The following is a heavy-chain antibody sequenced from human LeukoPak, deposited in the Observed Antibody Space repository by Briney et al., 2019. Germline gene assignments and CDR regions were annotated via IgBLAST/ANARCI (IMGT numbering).Heavy chain of an antibody. V-gene: IGHV4-4*07. D-gene: IGHD6-25*01. J-gene: IGHJ4*02. Sequence: PSETLSLTCTVSGGSISSNYWYWIRQPAGKGLEWIGRIYTSGSTNYNPSLKSRVTMSADTSKNQFSLKLSSVTAADTAVYYCARGGIPYYFDYWGQGTLVTVSS. CDR2: IYTSGST. CDR1: GGSISSNY. CDR3: ARGGIPYYFDY.